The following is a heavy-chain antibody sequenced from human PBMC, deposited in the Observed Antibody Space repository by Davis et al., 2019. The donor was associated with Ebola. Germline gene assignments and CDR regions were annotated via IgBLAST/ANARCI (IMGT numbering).Heavy chain of an antibody. Sequence: GESLKISCAASGFTFSSYWMHWVRQAPGKGLVWVSRINSDGSSTSYADSVKGRFTISRDNAKNTLYLQMNSLRAEDTAVYYCARASYVDIVSYYYYGMDVWGQGTTVTVSS. CDR1: GFTFSSYW. J-gene: IGHJ6*02. CDR3: ARASYVDIVSYYYYGMDV. D-gene: IGHD5/OR15-5a*01. CDR2: INSDGSST. V-gene: IGHV3-74*01.